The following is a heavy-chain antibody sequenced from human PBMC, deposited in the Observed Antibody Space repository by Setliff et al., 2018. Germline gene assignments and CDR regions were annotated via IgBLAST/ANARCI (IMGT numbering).Heavy chain of an antibody. J-gene: IGHJ3*02. D-gene: IGHD2-2*01. CDR2: ISGYNGYT. V-gene: IGHV1-18*01. CDR3: VRDRTAIVVGPPTAAFDI. CDR1: GYTFAKYG. Sequence: ASVKVSCKAFGYTFAKYGTSWVRQAPGQGLEWMGWISGYNGYTVYAQKLQGRVTLTTDTSTGTAYMEVRSLRSDDTAQYYCVRDRTAIVVGPPTAAFDIWGQGTMVTVSS.